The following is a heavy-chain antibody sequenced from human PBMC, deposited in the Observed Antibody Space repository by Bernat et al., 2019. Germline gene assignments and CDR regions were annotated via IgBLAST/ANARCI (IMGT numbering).Heavy chain of an antibody. CDR3: ARTRSRWLQFPYYIDY. J-gene: IGHJ4*02. CDR2: IYYSGTT. V-gene: IGHV4-39*01. CDR1: GGSISSSSYY. Sequence: QLQLQESGPGLVKPSETLSLTCTVSGGSISSSSYYWGWIRQPPGKGLEWIGSIYYSGTTYYNPSLKSRVTISVDTSKNQYSLKLSSVTAADTAWYCCARTRSRWLQFPYYIDYWGQGTLVTVSS. D-gene: IGHD5-12*01.